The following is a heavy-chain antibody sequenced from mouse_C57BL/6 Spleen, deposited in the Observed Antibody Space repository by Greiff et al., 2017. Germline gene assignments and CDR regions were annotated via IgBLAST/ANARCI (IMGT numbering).Heavy chain of an antibody. V-gene: IGHV5-17*01. J-gene: IGHJ1*03. CDR1: GFTFSDYG. CDR2: ISSGSSTI. CDR3: ARGDHYGGYFDV. Sequence: EVNLVESGGGLVKPGGSLKLSCAASGFTFSDYGMHWVRQAPEKGLEWVAYISSGSSTIYYADTVKGRFTISRDNAKNTLFLQMTSLRSEDTAMYYCARGDHYGGYFDVWGTGTTVTVSS. D-gene: IGHD1-1*01.